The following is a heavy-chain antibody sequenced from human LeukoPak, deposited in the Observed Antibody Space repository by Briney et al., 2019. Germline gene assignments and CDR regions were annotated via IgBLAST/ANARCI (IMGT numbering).Heavy chain of an antibody. CDR3: ARQGWFGEGAFDI. CDR1: GGSISSGSYS. V-gene: IGHV4-30-2*01. Sequence: SETLSLTCAVSGGSISSGSYSWSWIRQPPGKGLEWIGYIYLSGRTYYNPSLKTRVTISVDRSKNQFSLRLSSVTAADTAVYYCARQGWFGEGAFDIWGQGTMVTVSS. CDR2: IYLSGRT. D-gene: IGHD3-10*01. J-gene: IGHJ3*02.